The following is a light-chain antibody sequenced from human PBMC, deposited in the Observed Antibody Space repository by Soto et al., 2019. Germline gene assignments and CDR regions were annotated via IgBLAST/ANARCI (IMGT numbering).Light chain of an antibody. CDR1: QSVSSSY. CDR3: QQYSSSPPT. V-gene: IGKV3-20*01. CDR2: GAS. J-gene: IGKJ1*01. Sequence: EIVLTQSPGTLSLSPGERATLSCRASQSVSSSYLAWYQQKPGQAPRLLIYGASSRATGIPDRFSGSGSGTDFTHTISILEPAAFAVYYCQQYSSSPPTFCQGTKVEIK.